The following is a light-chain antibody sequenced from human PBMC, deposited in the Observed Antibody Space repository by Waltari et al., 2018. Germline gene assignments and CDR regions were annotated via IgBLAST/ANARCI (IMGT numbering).Light chain of an antibody. V-gene: IGLV2-23*02. CDR3: ASYGDSDTWV. Sequence: QSALTQPASVSGSPGQSIAISCTGTSRDFGNYNLVSWYQQYPGKAPKLLIYEVNRWPSGASNRFSGSKSGNTASLTISGLQAEDEAYYYCASYGDSDTWVFGGGTKLNVL. J-gene: IGLJ3*02. CDR1: SRDFGNYNL. CDR2: EVN.